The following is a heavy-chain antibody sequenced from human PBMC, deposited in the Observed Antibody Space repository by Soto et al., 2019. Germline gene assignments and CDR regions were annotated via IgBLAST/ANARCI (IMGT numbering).Heavy chain of an antibody. CDR2: ISGSGGST. CDR3: AKGNVEYSSSPDYYDY. V-gene: IGHV3-23*01. CDR1: GFTFSSYA. Sequence: EVQLLESGGSLVQPGGSLNVSCAASGFTFSSYAMSWVRQAPGKGLEWVSAISGSGGSTYYADSVKGRFTISRDNSKNTLYLQMNSLGAEDTAVYYCAKGNVEYSSSPDYYDYWGQGTLVTVSS. D-gene: IGHD6-6*01. J-gene: IGHJ4*02.